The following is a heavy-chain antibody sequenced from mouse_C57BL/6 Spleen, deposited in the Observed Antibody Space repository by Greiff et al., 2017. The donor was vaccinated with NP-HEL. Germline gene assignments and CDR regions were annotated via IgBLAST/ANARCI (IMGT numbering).Heavy chain of an antibody. V-gene: IGHV3-6*01. J-gene: IGHJ2*01. CDR2: ISYDGSN. CDR3: ASEGSYGNYGY. D-gene: IGHD2-1*01. CDR1: GYSITSGYY. Sequence: EVKLVESGPGLVKPSQSLSLTCSVTGYSITSGYYWNWIRQFPGNKLEWMGYISYDGSNNYNPSLKNRISITRDTSKNQFFLKLNSVTTEDTATYYCASEGSYGNYGYWGQGTTLTVSS.